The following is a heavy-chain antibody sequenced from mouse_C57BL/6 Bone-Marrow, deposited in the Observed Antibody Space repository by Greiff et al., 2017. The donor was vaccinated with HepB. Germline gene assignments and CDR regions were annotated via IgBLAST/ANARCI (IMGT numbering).Heavy chain of an antibody. V-gene: IGHV1-64*01. CDR2: IHPYSGST. CDR3: ASPSSLYYGYWYFDV. D-gene: IGHD2-1*01. J-gene: IGHJ1*03. CDR1: GYTFTSYW. Sequence: QVQLQQSGAELVKPGASVKLSCKASGYTFTSYWMHWVKQRPGQGLEWIGMIHPYSGSTNYNEKFKSKATLTVDKSSSTAYMQLSSLTSEDSAVYYCASPSSLYYGYWYFDVWGTGTTVTVSS.